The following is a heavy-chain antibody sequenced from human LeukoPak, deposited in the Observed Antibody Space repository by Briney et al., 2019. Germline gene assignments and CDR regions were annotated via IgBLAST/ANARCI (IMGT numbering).Heavy chain of an antibody. D-gene: IGHD1-14*01. Sequence: GGSLRLSCAASGFTFSSYWMHWVRQAPGRGLVWVAHIHSDEISTAYADSVKGRFTISRDNTRNMLYLQMNSLRVEDTAVYFCATGPFSAFAIWGQGTTLIVSS. J-gene: IGHJ3*02. CDR1: GFTFSSYW. V-gene: IGHV3-74*01. CDR3: ATGPFSAFAI. CDR2: IHSDEIST.